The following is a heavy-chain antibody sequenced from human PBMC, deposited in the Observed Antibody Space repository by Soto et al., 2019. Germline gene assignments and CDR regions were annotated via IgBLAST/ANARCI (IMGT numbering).Heavy chain of an antibody. D-gene: IGHD2-15*01. CDR1: GGTFSSYA. CDR2: IIPIFGTA. CDR3: VVVVAATRHGAFDI. Sequence: GASVKVSCKASGGTFSSYAISWVRQAPGQGLEWMGGIIPIFGTANYAQKFQGRVTITADESTSTAYMELSSLRSEDTAVYYCVVVVAATRHGAFDIWGQGTMVTVSS. J-gene: IGHJ3*02. V-gene: IGHV1-69*13.